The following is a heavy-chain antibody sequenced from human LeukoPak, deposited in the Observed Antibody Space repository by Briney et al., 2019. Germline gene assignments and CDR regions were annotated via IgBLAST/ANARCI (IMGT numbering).Heavy chain of an antibody. D-gene: IGHD6-13*01. CDR2: IQGDGSHT. CDR3: VSNTMIIAAAFYDS. Sequence: GGSLRLSCAASGFAFSNYWMDWVRQAPGMGLVWVSRIQGDGSHTTYADSVKGRFTISRDNAKNTLFLQMNSLRDEDTAVYYCVSNTMIIAAAFYDSWGQGTLVTVSS. V-gene: IGHV3-74*01. J-gene: IGHJ4*02. CDR1: GFAFSNYW.